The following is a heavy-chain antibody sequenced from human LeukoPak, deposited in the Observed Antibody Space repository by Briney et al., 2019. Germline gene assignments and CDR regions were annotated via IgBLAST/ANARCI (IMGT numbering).Heavy chain of an antibody. V-gene: IGHV3-11*05. Sequence: GGSLRLSCAASGFTFSDYYMSWIRQAPGKGLEWVSYISSSSSYTNYADSVKGRFTISRDNAKNSLYLQMNSLRAEDTAVYYCARDYDGKAWYYFDYWGQGTLVTVSS. CDR2: ISSSSSYT. J-gene: IGHJ4*02. CDR3: ARDYDGKAWYYFDY. D-gene: IGHD4-23*01. CDR1: GFTFSDYY.